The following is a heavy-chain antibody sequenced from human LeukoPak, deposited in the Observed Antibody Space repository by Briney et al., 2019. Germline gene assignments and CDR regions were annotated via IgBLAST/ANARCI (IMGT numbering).Heavy chain of an antibody. D-gene: IGHD6-19*01. J-gene: IGHJ6*02. CDR1: GFTFSSYG. V-gene: IGHV3-30*03. Sequence: GGSLRLSCAASGFTFSSYGMHWVRQAPGKGLEWVAVISYDGSNKYYADSVKGRFTISRDNSKNTLYLQMNSLRAEDTAVYYCAREAAYSSGFYYYGMDVWGQGTTVTVSS. CDR3: AREAAYSSGFYYYGMDV. CDR2: ISYDGSNK.